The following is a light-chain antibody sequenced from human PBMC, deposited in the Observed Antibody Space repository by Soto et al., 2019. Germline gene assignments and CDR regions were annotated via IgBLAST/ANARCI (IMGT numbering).Light chain of an antibody. CDR1: STGVGDSNH. CDR3: NSQTTSGIRV. Sequence: QSALTQPASVSGSPGQSITISCTGTSTGVGDSNHVSWYQHHPGKAPKLIIYEVSYRPSGVSNRFSGSKSVYTASLTISGLQAEDEADYYCNSQTTSGIRVFGTGTKLTVL. CDR2: EVS. V-gene: IGLV2-14*01. J-gene: IGLJ1*01.